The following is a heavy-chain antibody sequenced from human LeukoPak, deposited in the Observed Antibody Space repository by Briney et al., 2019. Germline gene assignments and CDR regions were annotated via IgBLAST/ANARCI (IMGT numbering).Heavy chain of an antibody. CDR1: GGSISSYY. Sequence: SETLSLTCTVSGGSISSYYWSWIRQPPGKGLEWIGYIYYSGSTNYNPSLKSRVTISVDTSKNQFSLKLSSVTAADTAVYYCARSLLGNAFDIWGQGTMVTVSS. D-gene: IGHD7-27*01. J-gene: IGHJ3*02. CDR3: ARSLLGNAFDI. V-gene: IGHV4-59*12. CDR2: IYYSGST.